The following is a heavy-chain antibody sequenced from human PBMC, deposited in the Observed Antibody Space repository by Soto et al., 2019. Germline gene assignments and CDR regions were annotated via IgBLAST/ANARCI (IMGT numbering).Heavy chain of an antibody. CDR1: KYTFSRYA. Sequence: EEQLLESGGGLVQPGGSLRLSCATSKYTFSRYAMTWVRQAPGKGLEWVSSITESGGSTYYADSVKGRVTISRDNSENTVHLQMNALRAEDTARYYCVKDWSGNSCPCLDVWGHGTTLTVFS. CDR2: ITESGGST. D-gene: IGHD3-3*01. CDR3: VKDWSGNSCPCLDV. V-gene: IGHV3-23*01. J-gene: IGHJ6*02.